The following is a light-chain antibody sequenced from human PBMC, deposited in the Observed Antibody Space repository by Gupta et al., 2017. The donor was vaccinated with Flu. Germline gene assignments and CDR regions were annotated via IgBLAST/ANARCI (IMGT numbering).Light chain of an antibody. CDR1: QSVTSGY. CDR2: DVS. J-gene: IGKJ4*01. V-gene: IGKV3-20*01. Sequence: EIVLTQSPGTLSLSPGERATLSCRASQSVTSGYLAWYQQKPGQAPRLLIFDVSSRATGIPDRFSGRGSGTDFTLTISRLEPEDFAVYYCQQDGNSLTFGGGTKVEIK. CDR3: QQDGNSLT.